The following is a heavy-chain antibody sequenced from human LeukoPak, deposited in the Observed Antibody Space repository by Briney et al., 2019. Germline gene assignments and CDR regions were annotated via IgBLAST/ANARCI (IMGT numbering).Heavy chain of an antibody. Sequence: SETLSLTCTVSGGSISSYYWSWIRQPPGKGLEWIGYIYYSGSTNYNPSLKSRVTISVDTSKNQFSLKLSSVTAADTAAYYCARPTGRDWYFDLWGRGTLVTVSS. CDR2: IYYSGST. CDR1: GGSISSYY. V-gene: IGHV4-59*08. D-gene: IGHD2-15*01. J-gene: IGHJ2*01. CDR3: ARPTGRDWYFDL.